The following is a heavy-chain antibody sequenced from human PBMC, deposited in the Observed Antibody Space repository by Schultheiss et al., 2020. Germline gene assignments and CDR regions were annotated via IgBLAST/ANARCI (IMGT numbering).Heavy chain of an antibody. J-gene: IGHJ6*02. Sequence: GGSLRLSCAASGFTFSSYGMHWVRQAPGKGLEWVAVISYDGSNKYYADSVKGRFTISRDNSKNTLYLQMNSLRAKDTAVYYCARHVGTWLDGMDVWGQGTTVTVSS. CDR3: ARHVGTWLDGMDV. V-gene: IGHV3-30*03. CDR1: GFTFSSYG. CDR2: ISYDGSNK. D-gene: IGHD5-12*01.